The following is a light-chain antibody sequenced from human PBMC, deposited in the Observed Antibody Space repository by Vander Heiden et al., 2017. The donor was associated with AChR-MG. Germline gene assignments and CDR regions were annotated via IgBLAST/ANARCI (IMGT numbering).Light chain of an antibody. V-gene: IGKV2-29*02. CDR3: MQGIPLPYT. J-gene: IGKJ2*01. Sequence: TQTPLSLSVTLGQPASISCRSSQTFLHTDGKHYLYWYPQKPGQSPQLLLSQVSSRFSGVPDRFSGSGSGTDFTLTISRVEAEDVGIYYCMQGIPLPYTFGQGTKLEIK. CDR1: QTFLHTDGKHY. CDR2: QVS.